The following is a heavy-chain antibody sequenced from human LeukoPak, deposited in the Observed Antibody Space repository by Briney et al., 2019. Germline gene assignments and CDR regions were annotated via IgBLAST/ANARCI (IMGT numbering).Heavy chain of an antibody. CDR3: ASSYSSSWYERYFDL. J-gene: IGHJ2*01. CDR1: GGSFSGYY. Sequence: PSETLSLTCGVYGGSFSGYYWSWIRQPPGKGLEWIGEINHSGSTNYNPSLKSRVTISVDTSKNQFSLKLSSVTAADTAVYYCASSYSSSWYERYFDLWGRGTLVTVSS. V-gene: IGHV4-34*01. D-gene: IGHD6-13*01. CDR2: INHSGST.